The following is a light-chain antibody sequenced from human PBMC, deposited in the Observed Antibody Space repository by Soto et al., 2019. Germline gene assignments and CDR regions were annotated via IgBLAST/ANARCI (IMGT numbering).Light chain of an antibody. V-gene: IGKV2-28*01. Sequence: DIVMTQSPLSLPVTPGEPASISCRSSQDLLHSNGYNYLDWYLQKPGQSPQLLIYLGSHRASGVPDRFSGSGSGTDFTLKISRGEAEDVGVYYCMQALQTPPWTFGQGTKVEIK. CDR3: MQALQTPPWT. CDR1: QDLLHSNGYNY. J-gene: IGKJ1*01. CDR2: LGS.